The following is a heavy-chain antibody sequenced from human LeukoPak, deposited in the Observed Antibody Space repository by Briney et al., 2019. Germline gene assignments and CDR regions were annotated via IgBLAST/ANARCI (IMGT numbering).Heavy chain of an antibody. CDR3: AKWGDYDVLTGYYVSDY. V-gene: IGHV3-23*01. Sequence: GASLRLSCVASGFTFSNYAMSWVRQAPGKGLEWVSAITGSGGNTYYADSVKGRLTISRDNSKNTVFLQMNSLRAEDTAVYYCAKWGDYDVLTGYYVSDYWGQRTLVTVSS. CDR1: GFTFSNYA. D-gene: IGHD3-9*01. J-gene: IGHJ4*02. CDR2: ITGSGGNT.